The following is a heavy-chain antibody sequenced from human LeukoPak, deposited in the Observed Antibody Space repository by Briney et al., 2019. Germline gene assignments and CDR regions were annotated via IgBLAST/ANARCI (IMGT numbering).Heavy chain of an antibody. CDR1: GGSFSSHY. CDR3: ARGPFTLKRGSGWYYYYYYMDV. D-gene: IGHD6-19*01. Sequence: SETLSLTYTVSGGSFSSHYWSWIRQPPGKGLEWIGYISYIGSTNYNPSLKSRVTISVDTSKNQFSLKLSSVTAADTAVYYCARGPFTLKRGSGWYYYYYYMDVWGKGTTVTVSS. J-gene: IGHJ6*03. V-gene: IGHV4-59*11. CDR2: ISYIGST.